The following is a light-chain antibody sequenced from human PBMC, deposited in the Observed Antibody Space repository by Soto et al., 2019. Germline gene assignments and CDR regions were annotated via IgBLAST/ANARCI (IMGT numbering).Light chain of an antibody. CDR2: DAS. V-gene: IGKV1-5*01. Sequence: IQVALSPSPLFETIGDRVTITCRASQGVSRWLAWYQQKPGKAPKILISDASSLESGVPSRFSGSGSGTEFTLTICSLQADDFTTYYSKQYTIYPKTFGQGTKVDIK. J-gene: IGKJ1*01. CDR1: QGVSRW. CDR3: KQYTIYPKT.